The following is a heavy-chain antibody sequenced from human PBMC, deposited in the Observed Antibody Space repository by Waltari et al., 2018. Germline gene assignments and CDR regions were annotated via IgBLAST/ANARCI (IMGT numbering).Heavy chain of an antibody. CDR2: IYYSGST. Sequence: QVQLQESGPGLVKPSETLSLTCTVSGCSISSYYWRWIRQPPGKGLEWIGYIYYSGSTNYNPSLKSRVTISVDTSKNQFSLKLSSVTAADTAVYYCARDGVGAAPTGPWGQGTLVTVSS. CDR3: ARDGVGAAPTGP. D-gene: IGHD6-6*01. V-gene: IGHV4-59*01. J-gene: IGHJ5*02. CDR1: GCSISSYY.